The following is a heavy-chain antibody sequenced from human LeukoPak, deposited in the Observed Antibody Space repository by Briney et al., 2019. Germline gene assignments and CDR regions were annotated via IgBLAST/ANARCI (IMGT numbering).Heavy chain of an antibody. CDR3: ARGSELLHWFDP. Sequence: GGSLRLSCAASGFTFSSYGMHWVRQAPGKGLEWVAFIRYDGSNKYYADSVKGRFTISRDNSKNTLYLQMNSLRAEDTAVYYCARGSELLHWFDPWGQGTLVTVSS. CDR2: IRYDGSNK. J-gene: IGHJ5*02. V-gene: IGHV3-30*02. CDR1: GFTFSSYG. D-gene: IGHD1-26*01.